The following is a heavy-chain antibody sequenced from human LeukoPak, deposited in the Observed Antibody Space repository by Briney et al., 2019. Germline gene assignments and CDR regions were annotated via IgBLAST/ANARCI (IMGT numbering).Heavy chain of an antibody. V-gene: IGHV3-48*04. CDR2: ISGGSRTI. CDR1: GFTFSSYW. J-gene: IGHJ4*02. CDR3: ARAGQSDY. Sequence: GGSLRLSCAASGFTFSSYWMSWVRQAPGEGLEWVSSISGGSRTINYADSVKGRFTTSRDNAKNSLYLQVNSLRAEDTAVYYCARAGQSDYWGQGTLVTVSS.